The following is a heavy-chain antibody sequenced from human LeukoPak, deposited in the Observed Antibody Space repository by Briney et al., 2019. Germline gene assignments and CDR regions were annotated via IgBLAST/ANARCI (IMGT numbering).Heavy chain of an antibody. Sequence: PSETLSLTCTVSGGSISSSSSSWAWIRQPPGKGPDWIGSIYYSGLTYDNPALKSRVSISVDPSKNHFSLTVSSVTAADTAVYYCASGTFDDYGDYDRGDYFDHWGQGTLVTVSS. J-gene: IGHJ4*02. CDR2: IYYSGLT. D-gene: IGHD4-17*01. V-gene: IGHV4-39*02. CDR3: ASGTFDDYGDYDRGDYFDH. CDR1: GGSISSSSSS.